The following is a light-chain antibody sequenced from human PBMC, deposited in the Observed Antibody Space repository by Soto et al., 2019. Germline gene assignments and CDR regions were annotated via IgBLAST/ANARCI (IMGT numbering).Light chain of an antibody. CDR3: QHFSSWA. Sequence: DIQMTQSPSTLSASVGDRVTITCRASRSISGRLAWYQQKPGRAPKLLIYRASTLKSGVPSRFSGSGSETEFTLTISSLQADDFATYYCQHFSSWAFGEGTKVEV. V-gene: IGKV1-5*03. CDR1: RSISGR. CDR2: RAS. J-gene: IGKJ1*01.